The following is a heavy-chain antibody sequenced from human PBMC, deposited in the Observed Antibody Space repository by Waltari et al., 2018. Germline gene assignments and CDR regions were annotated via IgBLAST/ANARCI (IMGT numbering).Heavy chain of an antibody. Sequence: HRQLRESGPGRMKPSETLSPTCTVPGGSTSSSNYYWGWTGQPPGKGLEWIGNIYYSGSTYYNPSLKSRVTTYIDTSKSQFSLKLSSVTAADTAVYFCARLDSRSGSYYFDYWGQGTLVTVSS. CDR3: ARLDSRSGSYYFDY. V-gene: IGHV4-39*01. D-gene: IGHD1-26*01. CDR2: IYYSGST. CDR1: GGSTSSSNYY. J-gene: IGHJ4*02.